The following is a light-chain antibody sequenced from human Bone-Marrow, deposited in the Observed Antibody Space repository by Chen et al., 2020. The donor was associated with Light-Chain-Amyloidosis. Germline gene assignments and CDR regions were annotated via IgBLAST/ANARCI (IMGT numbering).Light chain of an antibody. CDR3: QVWDRSSDRPV. V-gene: IGLV3-21*02. CDR2: DDS. J-gene: IGLJ3*02. Sequence: SYVLTQPSSVSVAPGQTATIACGGNNIGSTSVHWYQQTPGQAPLLVVYDDSDRPSGIPERVSGANSGNTATMTDSRVEAGDEADYYCQVWDRSSDRPVVGGGTKLTVL. CDR1: NIGSTS.